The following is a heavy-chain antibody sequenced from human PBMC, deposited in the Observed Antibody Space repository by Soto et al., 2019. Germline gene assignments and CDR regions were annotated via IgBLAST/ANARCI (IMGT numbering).Heavy chain of an antibody. D-gene: IGHD5-12*01. J-gene: IGHJ4*02. CDR1: GFSFGTYA. V-gene: IGHV3-23*01. CDR3: AKDYRPDGRYDLDY. Sequence: EVQLLESGGALVQPGGSLRLSCVASGFSFGTYAMNWVRQAPGKGREWVAVIVGNGGGIYYADSVKGRFTISRDNSKDTLYLQMNSLRAEDTAVYYCAKDYRPDGRYDLDYWGQGTLVTVSS. CDR2: IVGNGGGI.